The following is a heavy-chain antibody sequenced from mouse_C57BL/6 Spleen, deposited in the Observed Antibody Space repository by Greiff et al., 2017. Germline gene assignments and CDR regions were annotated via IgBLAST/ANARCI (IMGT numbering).Heavy chain of an antibody. Sequence: DVQLQESGPGMVKPSPSLSLSCTVTGYSITSGYDWHWIRHFAGNKLECMGYISDSGSTNYNQTFKSRISITPDTSKNHFFLKLSSVTTEDTATYYCAREGGLSNYGDFAYWGQGTLLTVSA. CDR3: AREGGLSNYGDFAY. CDR1: GYSITSGYD. J-gene: IGHJ3*01. CDR2: ISDSGST. D-gene: IGHD2-5*01. V-gene: IGHV3-1*01.